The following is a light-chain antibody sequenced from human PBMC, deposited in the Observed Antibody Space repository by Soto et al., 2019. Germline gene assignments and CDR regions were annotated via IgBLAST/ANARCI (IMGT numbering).Light chain of an antibody. CDR3: QQYSAFPWT. V-gene: IGKV1-5*03. Sequence: DIQMTQSPSTLSASVGDRVTITCRASEDIRTWLAWYQQKPGKAPKLLIYSASSLETGVPSRFSGSGSGTDFTLTISSLQPDDFTTYDCQQYSAFPWTFGQGTKVEI. J-gene: IGKJ1*01. CDR1: EDIRTW. CDR2: SAS.